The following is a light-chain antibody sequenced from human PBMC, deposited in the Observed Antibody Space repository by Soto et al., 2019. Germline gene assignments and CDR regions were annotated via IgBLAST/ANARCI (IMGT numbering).Light chain of an antibody. V-gene: IGKV1-5*01. Sequence: DIQMTQSPSTLSATVGDRVTITCRASRSISSWLAWYQQKPGKAPKLLIHDVSSLESVVPSRFSGSGSGTEFTLTISSLQPDDFATYYCQQYNTYWTFGQGTKVDIK. CDR3: QQYNTYWT. J-gene: IGKJ1*01. CDR1: RSISSW. CDR2: DVS.